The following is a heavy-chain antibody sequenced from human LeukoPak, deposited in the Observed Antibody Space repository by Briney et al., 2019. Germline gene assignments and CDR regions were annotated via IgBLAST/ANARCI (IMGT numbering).Heavy chain of an antibody. D-gene: IGHD3-9*01. CDR1: GFTFSSYS. CDR3: ARGRGLRYFDWFNY. CDR2: ISSSSSYI. V-gene: IGHV3-21*01. Sequence: GGSLRLSCAASGFTFSSYSMNWVRQAPGKGLEWVSSISSSSSYIYYADSVKGRFTISRDNAKNSLYLQMNSLRAEDTAVYYCARGRGLRYFDWFNYWGRGTLVTVSS. J-gene: IGHJ5*01.